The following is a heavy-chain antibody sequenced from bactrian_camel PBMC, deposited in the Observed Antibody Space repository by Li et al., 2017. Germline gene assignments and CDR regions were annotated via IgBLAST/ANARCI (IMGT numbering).Heavy chain of an antibody. V-gene: IGHV3S53*01. J-gene: IGHJ4*01. CDR3: AADFLQYCTTDHLGY. D-gene: IGHD3*01. Sequence: HVQLVESGGDSAKTGGSLRLSCAVSPDSVNDICLAWFRQAPGKEREGVASISTDGNPTYADSVKGRFTNTKDNAKNTLYLQMNNLKPEDTAKYYCAADFLQYCTTDHLGYWGQGTQVTVS. CDR1: PDSVNDIC. CDR2: ISTDGNP.